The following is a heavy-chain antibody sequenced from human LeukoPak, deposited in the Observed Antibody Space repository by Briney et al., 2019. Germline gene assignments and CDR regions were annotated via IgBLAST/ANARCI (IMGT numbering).Heavy chain of an antibody. Sequence: GGSLRLSSAASGFTFSRYEMNWVRQVPREGRGWDSYISSSGSTIYYADSVKGRLTISRHNATNSLYLQMDSLRAEDPSVYYRARDQGGPTSYWGQGTMVTDSS. J-gene: IGHJ4*02. CDR2: ISSSGSTI. CDR3: ARDQGGPTSY. D-gene: IGHD3-16*01. CDR1: GFTFSRYE. V-gene: IGHV3-48*03.